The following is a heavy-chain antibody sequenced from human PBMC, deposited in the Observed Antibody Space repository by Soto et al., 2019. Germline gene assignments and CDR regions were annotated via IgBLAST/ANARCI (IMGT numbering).Heavy chain of an antibody. CDR2: IIYDGSNK. D-gene: IGHD5-12*01. J-gene: IGHJ4*02. CDR1: GLTFSRYA. Sequence: QVQLVESGGGVVQPGRSLRLSCAASGLTFSRYAMHWVRQAPGKGLEWVAVIIYDGSNKHYADSVQGRFTISRDNSKNTLYLQMSRLRAEDTGVYDCAAELGNTGYDGHDYWGQGNRVTVSS. V-gene: IGHV3-30*04. CDR3: AAELGNTGYDGHDY.